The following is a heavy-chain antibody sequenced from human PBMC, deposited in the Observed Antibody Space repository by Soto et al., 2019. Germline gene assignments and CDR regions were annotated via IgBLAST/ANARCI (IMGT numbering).Heavy chain of an antibody. CDR2: IYYNGST. J-gene: IGHJ5*02. CDR3: ARQRVIPGTPTNWFDP. V-gene: IGHV4-39*01. Sequence: QVQVQESGPGLVKPSDTLSLTCTVSGYSVSSRSYFWGWIRQPPGKGLEWIGTIYYNGSTYYNPSLKSRVTFSVDTSKNQFSLKLTSVTAADTALYYCARQRVIPGTPTNWFDPWGQGTLVTVSS. CDR1: GYSVSSRSYF. D-gene: IGHD2-15*01.